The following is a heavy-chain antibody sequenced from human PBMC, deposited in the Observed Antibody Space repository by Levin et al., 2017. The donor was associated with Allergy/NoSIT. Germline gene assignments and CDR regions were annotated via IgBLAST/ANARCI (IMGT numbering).Heavy chain of an antibody. J-gene: IGHJ3*02. V-gene: IGHV1-69*06. CDR2: IIPIFGTA. CDR1: GGTFSSYA. D-gene: IGHD6-13*01. CDR3: ASPPQSSSWYAGGAFDI. Sequence: GASVKVSCKASGGTFSSYAISWVRQAPGQGLEWMGGIIPIFGTANYAQKFQGRVTITADKSTSTAYMELSSLRSEDTAVYYCASPPQSSSWYAGGAFDIWGQGTMVTVSS.